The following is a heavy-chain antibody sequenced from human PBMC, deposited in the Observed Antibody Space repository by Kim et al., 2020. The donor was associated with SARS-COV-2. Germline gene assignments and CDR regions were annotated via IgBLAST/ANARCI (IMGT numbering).Heavy chain of an antibody. CDR3: ARVPILARGPESYGMDV. CDR1: GGTFSSYA. V-gene: IGHV1-69*13. D-gene: IGHD3-10*01. J-gene: IGHJ6*02. CDR2: IIPIFGTA. Sequence: SVKVSCKASGGTFSSYAISWVRQAPGQGLEWMGGIIPIFGTANYAQKFQGRVTITADESTSTAYMELSSLRSEDTAVYYCARVPILARGPESYGMDVWGQGTTVTVSS.